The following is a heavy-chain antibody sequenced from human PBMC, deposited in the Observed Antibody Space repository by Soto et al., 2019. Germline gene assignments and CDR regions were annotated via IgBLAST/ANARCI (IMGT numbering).Heavy chain of an antibody. Sequence: TLSLTCTVSGGSISSGDYYWSWIRQHPGKGLEWIGYIYYSGSTYYNPSLKSRVTISVDTSKNQFSLKLSSVTAADTAVYYCARSYGDAVYGFCFAPWAQGTLVTVSS. CDR3: ARSYGDAVYGFCFAP. CDR2: IYYSGST. V-gene: IGHV4-31*03. J-gene: IGHJ5*02. D-gene: IGHD4-17*01. CDR1: GGSISSGDYY.